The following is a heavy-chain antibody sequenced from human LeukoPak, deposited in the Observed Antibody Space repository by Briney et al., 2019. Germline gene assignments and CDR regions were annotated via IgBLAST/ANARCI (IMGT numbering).Heavy chain of an antibody. CDR3: ASRADYSSSLE. V-gene: IGHV3-21*01. CDR2: ISSTSSYI. J-gene: IGHJ4*02. CDR1: GFTVSSNY. Sequence: PGGSLRLSCAASGFTVSSNYMSWVRQAPGKGLEWVSSISSTSSYIYYADSVKGRFTISRDNAKNSLYLQMNSLRADDTAVYYCASRADYSSSLEWGQGTLVTVSS. D-gene: IGHD6-6*01.